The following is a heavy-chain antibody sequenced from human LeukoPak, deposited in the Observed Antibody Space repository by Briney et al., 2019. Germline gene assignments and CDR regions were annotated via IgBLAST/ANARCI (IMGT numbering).Heavy chain of an antibody. CDR3: ARDRNIVRARPLGEFDY. J-gene: IGHJ4*02. Sequence: SETLSLTCTVSGGSISSNSYYWGWIRQPPGKGLEWIGSIYYSGSTYYNPSLKSRVTISVDTSKNQFSLKLSSVTAADTAVYYCARDRNIVRARPLGEFDYWGQGTLVTVSS. CDR2: IYYSGST. V-gene: IGHV4-39*07. D-gene: IGHD3-16*02. CDR1: GGSISSNSYY.